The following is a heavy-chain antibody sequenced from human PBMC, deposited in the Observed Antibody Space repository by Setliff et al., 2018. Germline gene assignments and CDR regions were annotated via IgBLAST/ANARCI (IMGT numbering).Heavy chain of an antibody. CDR2: LSGTGGST. CDR1: GFTFSSYA. D-gene: IGHD3-3*01. V-gene: IGHV3-23*01. Sequence: PGGSLRLSCAASGFTFSSYAMSWVRQAPGKGLDWVSALSGTGGSTYYADSVKGRFTISRDNSKNTLYLQINSLRVEDKDLYYCAKESGFWSGLSLDNWGQGTLVTVSS. J-gene: IGHJ4*02. CDR3: AKESGFWSGLSLDN.